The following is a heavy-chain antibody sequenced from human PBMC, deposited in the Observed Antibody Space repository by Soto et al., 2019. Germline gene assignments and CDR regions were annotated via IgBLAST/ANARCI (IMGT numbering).Heavy chain of an antibody. Sequence: PSETLSLTCTVSGVSISSYYWSWIRQPPGKGLEWIGYIYYSGSTNYNPSLKSRVTISVDTSKNQFSLKLSSVTAADTAVYYCARGDSPATWSGYPSEYFQHWGQGTLVTVSS. D-gene: IGHD3-3*01. CDR3: ARGDSPATWSGYPSEYFQH. CDR2: IYYSGST. CDR1: GVSISSYY. V-gene: IGHV4-59*01. J-gene: IGHJ1*01.